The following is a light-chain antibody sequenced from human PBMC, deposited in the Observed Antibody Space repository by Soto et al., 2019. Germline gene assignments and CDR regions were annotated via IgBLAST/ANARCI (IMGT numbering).Light chain of an antibody. CDR2: KAS. CDR1: QTVIIC. CDR3: QQRNNWPRST. J-gene: IGKJ5*01. V-gene: IGKV1-5*03. Sequence: DIQMTQSPSTLSGSVGDRVTITCRASQTVIICLAWYQQKPVKAPKLLIYKASTLKSGVPSRFSGSGSGTEFTLTISSLQPDDFAVYYCQQRNNWPRSTFGQGTRLEI.